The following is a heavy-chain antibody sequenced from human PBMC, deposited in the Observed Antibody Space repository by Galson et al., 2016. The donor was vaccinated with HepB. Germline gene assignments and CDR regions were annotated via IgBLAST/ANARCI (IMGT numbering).Heavy chain of an antibody. D-gene: IGHD3-16*01. Sequence: SVKVSCKATGVAFSSYVMTWVRQAPGQGLEWMGGIVPLQNTPTYAQQFQGRVTISADESTRTAYMELRSLRSEDTAVYYCARSVTSIRLTDFYYTMDVWGLVTPVIVSS. J-gene: IGHJ6*02. CDR2: IVPLQNTP. V-gene: IGHV1-69*13. CDR3: ARSVTSIRLTDFYYTMDV. CDR1: GVAFSSYV.